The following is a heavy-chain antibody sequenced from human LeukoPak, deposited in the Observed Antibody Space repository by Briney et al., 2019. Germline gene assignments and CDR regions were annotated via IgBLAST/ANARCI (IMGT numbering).Heavy chain of an antibody. CDR1: GFTFSSYE. Sequence: GGSLRLSCAASGFTFSSYEMNWVRQAPGKGREWVSYISRSGSTIYYADSVKGRSTISRDNAKNSLYLQMNSLRAEDTAVYYCARDNYYDSSGYYLYYYGMDVWGQGTTVTVSS. CDR3: ARDNYYDSSGYYLYYYGMDV. V-gene: IGHV3-48*03. CDR2: ISRSGSTI. J-gene: IGHJ6*02. D-gene: IGHD3-22*01.